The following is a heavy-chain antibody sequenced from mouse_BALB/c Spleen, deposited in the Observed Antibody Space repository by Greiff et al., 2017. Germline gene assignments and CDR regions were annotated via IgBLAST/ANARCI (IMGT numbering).Heavy chain of an antibody. Sequence: EVKLEESGGGLVQPKGSLKLSCAASGFTFNTYAMHWVCQAPGKGLEWVARIRSKSNNYATYYADSVKDRFTISRDDSQSMLYLQMNNLKTEDTAMYYCVREEDGSTVTYAMDYWGQGTSVTVSS. CDR2: IRSKSNNYAT. CDR1: GFTFNTYA. V-gene: IGHV10-3*03. J-gene: IGHJ4*01. CDR3: VREEDGSTVTYAMDY. D-gene: IGHD1-1*01.